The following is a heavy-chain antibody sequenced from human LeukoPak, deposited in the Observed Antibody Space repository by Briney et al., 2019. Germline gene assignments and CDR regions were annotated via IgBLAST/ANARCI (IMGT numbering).Heavy chain of an antibody. CDR3: ARSHYYLDS. CDR2: ISGSGGSK. V-gene: IGHV3-23*01. CDR1: GFTFSSYA. Sequence: TGGSLRLSCAASGFTFSSYAMSWVRQAPGKGLEWVSAISGSGGSKYYADSVKGRFTISRDNAKNSVYLQMNSLRAEDTAVYYCARSHYYLDSWGQGTLVTVSS. J-gene: IGHJ4*02.